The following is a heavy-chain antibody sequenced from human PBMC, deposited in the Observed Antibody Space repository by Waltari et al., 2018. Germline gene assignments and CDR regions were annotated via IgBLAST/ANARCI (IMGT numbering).Heavy chain of an antibody. CDR2: INPNGGAT. J-gene: IGHJ1*01. V-gene: IGHV1-2*02. CDR3: ARLSEY. CDR1: GYIFNDYY. Sequence: QVDLVQSGPEAKNPGASVKVSCKPSGYIFNDYYIPWVRRAPGQGREWMGWINPNGGATYYAPKFRDRVTISTDTSIGTVYMHLTSLTSDDTALYFCARLSEYWGQGTLITVSS.